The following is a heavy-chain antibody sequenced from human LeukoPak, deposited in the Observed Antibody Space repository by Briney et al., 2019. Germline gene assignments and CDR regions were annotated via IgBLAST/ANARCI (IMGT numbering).Heavy chain of an antibody. CDR3: ARGGPLGEQQLVRCYYNYYMDV. Sequence: ASVKVSCKASGYTFTSYDINWVRQATGQGLEWMGWMNPNSGNTGYAQKFQGRVTMTRNTSISTAYMELSSLRSEDTAVYYCARGGPLGEQQLVRCYYNYYMDVWGKGTTVTVSS. CDR1: GYTFTSYD. D-gene: IGHD6-13*01. CDR2: MNPNSGNT. V-gene: IGHV1-8*01. J-gene: IGHJ6*03.